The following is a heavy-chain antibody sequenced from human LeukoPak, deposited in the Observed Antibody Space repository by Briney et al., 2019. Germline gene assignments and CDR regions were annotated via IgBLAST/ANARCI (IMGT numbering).Heavy chain of an antibody. D-gene: IGHD3-16*01. V-gene: IGHV1-8*01. CDR3: ARGPVGRGRAFDY. CDR1: GYTFTSYD. Sequence: ASVQISCKASGYTFTSYDINWVRQATGHGLEWMGWMTPNSGHTGYAQKFQGRVTMTRNTSTSTAYMELSSLRSEDTAVYYCARGPVGRGRAFDYWGQGTLVTVSS. CDR2: MTPNSGHT. J-gene: IGHJ4*02.